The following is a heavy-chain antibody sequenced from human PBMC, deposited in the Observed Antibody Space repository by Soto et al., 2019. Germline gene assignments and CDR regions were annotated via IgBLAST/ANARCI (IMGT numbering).Heavy chain of an antibody. CDR3: AREKLYAFDI. V-gene: IGHV4-31*03. D-gene: IGHD1-1*01. J-gene: IGHJ3*02. CDR2: IYYSGST. CDR1: GGSISSGGYY. Sequence: PSETLSLTCTVSGGSISSGGYYWSWIRQHPGKGLEWIGYIYYSGSTYFNPSLKSRVTISVDTSENQFSLKLSSVTAADTAVYYCAREKLYAFDIWGQGTMVTVSS.